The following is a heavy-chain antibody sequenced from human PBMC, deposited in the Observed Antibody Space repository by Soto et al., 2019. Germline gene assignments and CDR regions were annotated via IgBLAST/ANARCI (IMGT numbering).Heavy chain of an antibody. CDR3: ARGPYYYDSSGYSNFDY. CDR2: IIPIFGTA. V-gene: IGHV1-69*01. Sequence: GPQVKVSCKASGGTFSSYAISWVRQAPGQGLEWMGGIIPIFGTANYAQKFQGRVTITADESTSTAYMELSSLRSEDTAVYYCARGPYYYDSSGYSNFDYWGQGTLVTVSS. D-gene: IGHD3-22*01. CDR1: GGTFSSYA. J-gene: IGHJ4*02.